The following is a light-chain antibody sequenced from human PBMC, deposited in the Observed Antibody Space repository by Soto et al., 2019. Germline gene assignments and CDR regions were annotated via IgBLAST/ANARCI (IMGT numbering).Light chain of an antibody. Sequence: DIVMTQSPDSLAVSLGERATINCKSSQSVLYSSNTKNYLAWYQQKPGQPPKLLIYWASTRESGVPDRFSGSGSGTDFTLTISSLQAEDVAVYYCQQCYSTRWTFGQGTKVEIK. CDR2: WAS. V-gene: IGKV4-1*01. CDR3: QQCYSTRWT. CDR1: QSVLYSSNTKNY. J-gene: IGKJ1*01.